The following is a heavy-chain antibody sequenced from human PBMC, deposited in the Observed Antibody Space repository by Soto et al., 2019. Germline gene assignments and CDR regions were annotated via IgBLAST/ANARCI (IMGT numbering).Heavy chain of an antibody. CDR2: IYHSGST. CDR3: ARSQTTVTSYDY. J-gene: IGHJ4*02. V-gene: IGHV4-30-2*01. CDR1: GGSIPYINNLY. D-gene: IGHD4-17*01. Sequence: SEPLSPTSTVSGGSIPYINNLYCSWFRLPPGKGLEWIGYIYHSGSTYYNPSLKSRVTISVDRSKNQFSLKLSSVTAADTAVYYCARSQTTVTSYDYWGQG.